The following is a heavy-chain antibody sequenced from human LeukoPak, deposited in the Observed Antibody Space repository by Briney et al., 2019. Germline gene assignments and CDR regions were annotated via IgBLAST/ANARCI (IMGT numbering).Heavy chain of an antibody. CDR3: AMTYYYGSGSSFDY. V-gene: IGHV1-69*13. D-gene: IGHD3-10*01. Sequence: GASVKVSCKASGGTFSSYAISWVRQAPGQGLEWMGGIIPIFGTANYAQKFQGRVTITADESTSTAYMELSSLRSEDTAVYYCAMTYYYGSGSSFDYWGQGTLVNVSS. CDR2: IIPIFGTA. J-gene: IGHJ4*02. CDR1: GGTFSSYA.